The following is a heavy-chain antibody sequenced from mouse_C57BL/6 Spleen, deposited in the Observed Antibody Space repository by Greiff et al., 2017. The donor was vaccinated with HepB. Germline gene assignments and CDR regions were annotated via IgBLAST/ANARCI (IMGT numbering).Heavy chain of an antibody. CDR3: ARSLNWDWYFDV. J-gene: IGHJ1*03. V-gene: IGHV1-82*01. CDR2: IYPGDGDT. CDR1: GYAFSSSW. Sequence: VQLQESGPELVKPGASVKISCKASGYAFSSSWMNWVKQRPGKGLEWIGRIYPGDGDTNYNGKFKGKATLTADKSSSTAYMQLSSLTSEDSAVYFCARSLNWDWYFDVWGTGTTVTVSS. D-gene: IGHD4-1*01.